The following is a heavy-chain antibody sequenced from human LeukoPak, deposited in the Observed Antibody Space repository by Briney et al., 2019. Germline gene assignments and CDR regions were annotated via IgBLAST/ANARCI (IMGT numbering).Heavy chain of an antibody. D-gene: IGHD6-13*01. CDR3: ARDRVGVGQLVDYFDY. Sequence: ASVKVSCKASGYTFTSYGISWVRQAPGQGLEWMGWISAYNGNTNYAQKLQGRVTMSTDTSTSTAYMELRSLRSDDTAVYYCARDRVGVGQLVDYFDYWGQGTLVTVSS. V-gene: IGHV1-18*01. CDR2: ISAYNGNT. CDR1: GYTFTSYG. J-gene: IGHJ4*02.